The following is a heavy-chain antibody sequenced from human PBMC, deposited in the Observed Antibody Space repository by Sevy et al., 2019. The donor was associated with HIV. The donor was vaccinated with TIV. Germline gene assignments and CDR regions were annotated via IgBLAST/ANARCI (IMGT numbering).Heavy chain of an antibody. Sequence: GGSLRLSCEVSGFNFRSYWMSWVRQAPGKGLEWVANIKHDGSEQYYLDSVKGRFTVSRDNGKNSLYLQMTSLRVDDAALYYCARERQEEDTWGAKFDYWGRGTLVTVSS. CDR3: ARERQEEDTWGAKFDY. CDR1: GFNFRSYW. D-gene: IGHD3-16*01. V-gene: IGHV3-7*01. CDR2: IKHDGSEQ. J-gene: IGHJ4*02.